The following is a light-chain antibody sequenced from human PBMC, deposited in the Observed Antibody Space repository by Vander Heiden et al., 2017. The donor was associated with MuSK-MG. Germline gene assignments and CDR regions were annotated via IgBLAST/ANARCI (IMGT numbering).Light chain of an antibody. Sequence: EIVLTQSPGTLSLSPGERATLSCRASQSVGSNYLAWYQQKPGQAPRLLIYVASSRATGIPDRFSGSGSGTDFTLTISRLEPEDFAVYYCHQEDNSPITFGGGTKVDIK. CDR3: HQEDNSPIT. J-gene: IGKJ4*01. CDR2: VAS. V-gene: IGKV3-20*01. CDR1: QSVGSNY.